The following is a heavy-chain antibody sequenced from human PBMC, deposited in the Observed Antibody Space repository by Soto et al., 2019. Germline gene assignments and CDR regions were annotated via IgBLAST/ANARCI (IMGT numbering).Heavy chain of an antibody. V-gene: IGHV1-18*01. CDR3: ATSTIDTSTWKQYFYGMDV. Sequence: ASVKVSCKASGYTFTSYGISWVRQAPGQGLEWMGWISAYNGNTNYSQNLQGRVTMTTDTSASTAYMELSSLRSQDTAVYYCATSTIDTSTWKQYFYGMDVWGQGSTVTVS. D-gene: IGHD6-13*01. CDR2: ISAYNGNT. CDR1: GYTFTSYG. J-gene: IGHJ6*02.